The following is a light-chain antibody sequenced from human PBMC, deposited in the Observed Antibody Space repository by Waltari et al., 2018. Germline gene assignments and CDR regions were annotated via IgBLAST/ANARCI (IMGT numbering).Light chain of an antibody. V-gene: IGKV3-20*01. CDR3: QQYGSSPPYT. CDR1: QSVSDNY. J-gene: IGKJ2*01. Sequence: DIVLTQSPGTLSLSPGERATLSCRASQSVSDNYLAWYQQKPGQAPRFLIYGVSSRATGIPDRFSGSGSGTDFTLTISRLEPEDFAVYFCQQYGSSPPYTFGQGTKLEIK. CDR2: GVS.